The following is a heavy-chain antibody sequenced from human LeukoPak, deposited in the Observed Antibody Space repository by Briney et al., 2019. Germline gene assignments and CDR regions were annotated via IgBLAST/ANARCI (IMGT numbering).Heavy chain of an antibody. Sequence: GGSLRLSCAASGFTFDDYAMHWVRHAPGKGLEWVSLISGDGGSTYYADSVKGRFTISRDNSKNSLYLQMNSLRTEDTALYYCAKDISWFGELFPFDYWGQGTLVTVSS. CDR3: AKDISWFGELFPFDY. J-gene: IGHJ4*02. CDR1: GFTFDDYA. V-gene: IGHV3-43*02. D-gene: IGHD3-10*01. CDR2: ISGDGGST.